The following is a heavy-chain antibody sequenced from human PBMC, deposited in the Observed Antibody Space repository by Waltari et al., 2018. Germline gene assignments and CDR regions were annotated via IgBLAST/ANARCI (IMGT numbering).Heavy chain of an antibody. V-gene: IGHV1-69-2*01. Sequence: EVQLVQSGAEVKKPGATVKISCKASGYTFTDYYMHWVQQAPGKGLEWMGRVDPEDVEPIYAGKFQGRVTITADTSTDTSYMELSSLRSEDTAVYYCATVYSGSYGDAFDIWGQGTMVTVSS. CDR3: ATVYSGSYGDAFDI. J-gene: IGHJ3*02. CDR2: VDPEDVEP. D-gene: IGHD1-26*01. CDR1: GYTFTDYY.